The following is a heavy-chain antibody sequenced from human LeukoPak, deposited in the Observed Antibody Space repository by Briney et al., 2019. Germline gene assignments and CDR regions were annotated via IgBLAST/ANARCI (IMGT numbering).Heavy chain of an antibody. D-gene: IGHD6-19*01. CDR3: AKEGDSSGYYVILCFFDY. Sequence: GGSLRLSCAASGFAFNNYAMSGVRQASGRGREWVSSIGGSGGSTYYADSVRGRFTMSRDNSKNTLYLQMNSLRAEDTAVYFCAKEGDSSGYYVILCFFDYWGQGTLVTVSS. J-gene: IGHJ4*02. CDR1: GFAFNNYA. V-gene: IGHV3-23*01. CDR2: IGGSGGST.